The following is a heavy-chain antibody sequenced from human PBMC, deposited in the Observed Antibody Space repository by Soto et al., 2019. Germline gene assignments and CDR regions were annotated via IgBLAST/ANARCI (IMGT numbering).Heavy chain of an antibody. J-gene: IGHJ3*02. D-gene: IGHD2-2*01. CDR2: ISYDGSNK. Sequence: GGSLRLSCAASGFTFSSYAMHWVRQAPGKGLEWVAVISYDGSNKYYADSVKGRFTISRDNSKNTLYLQMNSLRAEDTAVYYCASQIVVGPIWGQGTMVTVSS. V-gene: IGHV3-30-3*01. CDR1: GFTFSSYA. CDR3: ASQIVVGPI.